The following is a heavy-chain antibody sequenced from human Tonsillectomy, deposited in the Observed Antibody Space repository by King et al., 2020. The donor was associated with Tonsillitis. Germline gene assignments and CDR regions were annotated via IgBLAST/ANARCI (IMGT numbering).Heavy chain of an antibody. CDR3: ARLXXYCDSTXXNNYWXVDL. Sequence: EVQLVESGAEVKKPGESLTISCKGYGYSFPNYWIAWVRQMPGKGLEWMGLIYPDDSDTKYSPSFRGQVTISTDKSISTAYLQWHSLKASDSAMYYCARLXXYCDSTXXNNYWXVDLWGRGTLVTVSS. CDR1: GYSFPNYW. V-gene: IGHV5-51*01. J-gene: IGHJ2*01. CDR2: IYPDDSDT. D-gene: IGHD2/OR15-2a*01.